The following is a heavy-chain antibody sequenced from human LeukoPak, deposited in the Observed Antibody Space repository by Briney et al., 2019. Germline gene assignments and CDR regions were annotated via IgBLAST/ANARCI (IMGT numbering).Heavy chain of an antibody. CDR2: IGSDNKP. J-gene: IGHJ6*02. V-gene: IGHV3-23*01. Sequence: GGSLRLSCEASGFTFSAYAMTWVRQAPGKGLEWVSSIGSDNKPHYSDAVKGRFAISTDNSKNTLLLPLHSLRVQDTGLYYWARDLHSSVAMAVWGQGTPVTVSS. CDR3: ARDLHSSVAMAV. CDR1: GFTFSAYA. D-gene: IGHD2-15*01.